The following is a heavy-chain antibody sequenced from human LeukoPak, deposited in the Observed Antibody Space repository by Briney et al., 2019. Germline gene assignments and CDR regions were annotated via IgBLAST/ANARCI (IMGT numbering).Heavy chain of an antibody. CDR2: IYYSGST. Sequence: PSETLSLTCTVSGGSISSGGYYWSWIRQHPGKGLEWIGYIYYSGSTYYNPSLKSRVTISVDTSKNQFSLRLTSVTAADTAVYFCARGVPGALPPFWYFDLWGRGTLVTVSS. CDR1: GGSISSGGYY. CDR3: ARGVPGALPPFWYFDL. V-gene: IGHV4-31*03. D-gene: IGHD6-19*01. J-gene: IGHJ2*01.